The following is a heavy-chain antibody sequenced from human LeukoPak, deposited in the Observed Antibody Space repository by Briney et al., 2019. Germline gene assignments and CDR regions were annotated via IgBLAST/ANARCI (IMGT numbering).Heavy chain of an antibody. V-gene: IGHV3-23*01. D-gene: IGHD2-21*02. CDR2: ISGSGGTT. CDR1: GFTFSTYA. Sequence: SGGYLSLSCAASGFTFSTYAMNWVRPAPGKGLEWVSGISGSGGTTYYADSVQGRFTISRDNSKKTVFLQMNSLRAEDTAVYYCAKGDAVTAIFPLDYWGQGTLVIVSS. CDR3: AKGDAVTAIFPLDY. J-gene: IGHJ4*02.